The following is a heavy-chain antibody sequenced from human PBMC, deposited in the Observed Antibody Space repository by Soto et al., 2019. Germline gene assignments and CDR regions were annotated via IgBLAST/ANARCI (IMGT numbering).Heavy chain of an antibody. J-gene: IGHJ3*02. V-gene: IGHV3-21*01. Sequence: GGSLRLSCAASGFTFSSYSMNWVRQAPGKGLEWVSSISSSSSYIYYADSVEGRFTISRDNAKNSLYLQMNSLRAEDTAVYYCARGLVRAFDIWGKGTMVTVSS. CDR2: ISSSSSYI. CDR1: GFTFSSYS. CDR3: ARGLVRAFDI. D-gene: IGHD6-19*01.